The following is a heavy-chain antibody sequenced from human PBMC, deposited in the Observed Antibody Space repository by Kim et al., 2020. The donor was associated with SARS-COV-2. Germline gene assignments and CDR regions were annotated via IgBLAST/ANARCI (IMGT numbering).Heavy chain of an antibody. D-gene: IGHD2-8*01. CDR2: INPNSGGT. Sequence: ASVKVSCKASGYTFTGYYMHWVRQAPGQGLEWMGWINPNSGGTNYAQKFQGRVTMTRDTSISTAYMELSRLRSDDTAVYYCARAMYAMDAFDIWGQGTMVTVSS. CDR3: ARAMYAMDAFDI. J-gene: IGHJ3*02. CDR1: GYTFTGYY. V-gene: IGHV1-2*02.